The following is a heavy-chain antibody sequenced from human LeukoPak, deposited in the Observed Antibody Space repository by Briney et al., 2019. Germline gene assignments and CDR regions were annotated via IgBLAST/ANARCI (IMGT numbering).Heavy chain of an antibody. D-gene: IGHD1-26*01. CDR2: IYYSGST. CDR3: ARRLSGSYFDY. J-gene: IGHJ4*02. V-gene: IGHV4-39*01. Sequence: SETLSLTCTVSGGSISSSSYYWGWIRQLPGKGLEWIGSIYYSGSTYYNPSLKSRVTISVDTSKNQFSLKLSSVTAADTAVYYCARRLSGSYFDYWGQGTLVTVSS. CDR1: GGSISSSSYY.